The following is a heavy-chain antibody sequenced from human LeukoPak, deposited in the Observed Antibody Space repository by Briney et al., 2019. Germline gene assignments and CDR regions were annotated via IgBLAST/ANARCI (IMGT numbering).Heavy chain of an antibody. CDR3: ARAKYSSTWYGNWFDP. CDR2: INWNGRST. D-gene: IGHD6-13*01. V-gene: IGHV3-20*04. Sequence: GGSLRLSCAASGFTFDDHGMNWVRQTPGKGLEWVSGINWNGRSTGYADSVKGRFTISRDNAKNSLYLQMNRLRAEDTAFYYCARAKYSSTWYGNWFDPWGQGTLVTVSS. J-gene: IGHJ5*02. CDR1: GFTFDDHG.